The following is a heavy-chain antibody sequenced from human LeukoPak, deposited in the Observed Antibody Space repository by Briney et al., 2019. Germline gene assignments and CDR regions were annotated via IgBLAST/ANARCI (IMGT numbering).Heavy chain of an antibody. D-gene: IGHD1-26*01. V-gene: IGHV1-69*04. Sequence: SVTLSCKASGGTFSIYAISWVRQAPGQGLEWMGRIIPILGITNYAQTFQGRVTITADKPTRTAYMELRRLISDDTAVYYCARDCGMGATKKNYYFYGMYVWGEGTTVAVSS. J-gene: IGHJ6*04. CDR1: GGTFSIYA. CDR2: IIPILGIT. CDR3: ARDCGMGATKKNYYFYGMYV.